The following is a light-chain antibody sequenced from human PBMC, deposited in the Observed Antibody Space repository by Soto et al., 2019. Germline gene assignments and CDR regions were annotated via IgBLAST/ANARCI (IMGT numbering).Light chain of an antibody. CDR3: QQINSYPLT. CDR1: QGIGSY. V-gene: IGKV1-9*01. J-gene: IGKJ4*01. CDR2: AAS. Sequence: DIQLTQSPSFLSASVGDRVTITCRASQGIGSYLAWYQQRPGKAPNLLIYAASTLQGGVPSRFSGSGSGTEFTLTISSLQPEDFATYYCQQINSYPLTFGGGTRMEIK.